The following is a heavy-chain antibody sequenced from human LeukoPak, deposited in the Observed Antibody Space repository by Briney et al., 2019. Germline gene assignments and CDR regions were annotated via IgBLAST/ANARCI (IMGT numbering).Heavy chain of an antibody. D-gene: IGHD2/OR15-2a*01. CDR3: ASRINTVLYYFDY. CDR2: IYYSGST. CDR1: GGSFSGYY. V-gene: IGHV4-34*01. J-gene: IGHJ4*02. Sequence: SETLSLTCAVYGGSFSGYYWSWIRQPPGKGLEWIGSIYYSGSTYYNPSLKSRVTISVDTSKNQFSLKLSSVTAADTAVYYCASRINTVLYYFDYWGQGTLVTVSS.